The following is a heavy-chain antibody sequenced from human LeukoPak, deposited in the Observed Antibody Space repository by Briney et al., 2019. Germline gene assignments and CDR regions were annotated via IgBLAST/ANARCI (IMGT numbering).Heavy chain of an antibody. D-gene: IGHD6-19*01. CDR2: ISGSGGST. CDR3: AAQWLVLGAFDI. Sequence: PGGSLRLSCADSGFTFSSYAISWVRQVPGKGLEWVSAISGSGGSTYYADSVKGRFTISRDNSKNTLYLQMNSLRAEDTAVYYCAAQWLVLGAFDIWGQGTMVTVSS. CDR1: GFTFSSYA. V-gene: IGHV3-23*01. J-gene: IGHJ3*02.